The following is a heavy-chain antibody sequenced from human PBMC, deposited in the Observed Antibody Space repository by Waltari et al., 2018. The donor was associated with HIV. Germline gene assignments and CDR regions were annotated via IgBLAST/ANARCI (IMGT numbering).Heavy chain of an antibody. V-gene: IGHV3-73*01. CDR2: IRTKANSYAT. CDR1: GFTFSDSP. Sequence: EVQLGESGGGLVQPGGSLKPTREDSGFTFSDSPLHWVRQASGQGLEWVGRIRTKANSYATAYAASVKGRFIISRDDSKNTAYLQMNNLKTEDTAVYYCTRLVAAVAGMGYWGQGTLVTVSS. J-gene: IGHJ4*02. D-gene: IGHD6-19*01. CDR3: TRLVAAVAGMGY.